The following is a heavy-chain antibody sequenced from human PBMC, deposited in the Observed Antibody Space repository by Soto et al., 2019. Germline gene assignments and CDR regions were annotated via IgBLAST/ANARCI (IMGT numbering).Heavy chain of an antibody. J-gene: IGHJ4*02. CDR1: GFSFSTNW. Sequence: GGSLRLSCAASGFSFSTNWLSWVRQSPGKGLEWVASINQEGSETYYVDSVEGRFTISRDNAKSSLYLQMNSLRDEDTAVYYCAKDSRWGQGTQVTVSS. V-gene: IGHV3-7*01. CDR2: INQEGSET. CDR3: AKDSR.